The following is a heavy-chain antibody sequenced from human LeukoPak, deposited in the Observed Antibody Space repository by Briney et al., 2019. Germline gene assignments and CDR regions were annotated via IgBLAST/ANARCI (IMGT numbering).Heavy chain of an antibody. CDR1: GFTFSTYW. CDR2: IKQDGSEK. V-gene: IGHV3-7*03. Sequence: GGSLRLSCAASGFTFSTYWMSWVRQAPGKGLEWVANIKQDGSEKYYVDSVKGRFTVSRDNSKNTLHLQMTSLRAEDTAEYYCAKSLFTSATGTGRAFHIWGQGTMVTVSS. D-gene: IGHD1-1*01. CDR3: AKSLFTSATGTGRAFHI. J-gene: IGHJ3*02.